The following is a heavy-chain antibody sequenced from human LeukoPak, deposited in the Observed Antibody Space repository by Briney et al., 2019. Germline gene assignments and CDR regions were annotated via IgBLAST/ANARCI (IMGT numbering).Heavy chain of an antibody. CDR1: GFTFSSYG. Sequence: GRSLRLSCAASGFTFSSYGMHWVRQAPGKGLEWVAVIWYDGSNKYYADSVKGRFTISRDNSKNTLYLQMNSLRVDDTAVYYCARDSGYSGHDYWGQGTLVTVSS. J-gene: IGHJ4*02. V-gene: IGHV3-33*01. CDR2: IWYDGSNK. D-gene: IGHD5-12*01. CDR3: ARDSGYSGHDY.